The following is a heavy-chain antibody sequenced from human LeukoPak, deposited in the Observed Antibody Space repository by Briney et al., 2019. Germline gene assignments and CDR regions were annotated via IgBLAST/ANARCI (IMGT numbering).Heavy chain of an antibody. CDR1: GFTFSNDW. J-gene: IGHJ3*02. V-gene: IGHV3-7*01. CDR2: INKDGSKK. Sequence: PGGSLRLSCASSGFTFSNDWMTWVRQAQGKGLEWVANINKDGSKKNYVDSVKGRFTISRDNSKNSLFLQMNSLRAEDTAIYYCARDTSPSSSSSYFDAFDMWVQGTMVTVSS. CDR3: ARDTSPSSSSSYFDAFDM. D-gene: IGHD6-19*01.